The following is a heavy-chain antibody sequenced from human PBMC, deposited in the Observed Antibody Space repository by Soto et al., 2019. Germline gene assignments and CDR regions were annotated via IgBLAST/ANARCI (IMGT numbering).Heavy chain of an antibody. J-gene: IGHJ4*02. D-gene: IGHD4-4*01. V-gene: IGHV3-72*01. CDR3: ACIMTTVSPPFDY. CDR1: GFTLSEHY. Sequence: EVQLVGSGGGLVQPGGSLRLSCAASGFTLSEHYMDWDRQAPGKGLEWVGRTRNKANSYTTEYAASVKARFTISRDDSKNSLYLQMNSLKIEDTAVYYCACIMTTVSPPFDYWGQGTLVTVSS. CDR2: TRNKANSYTT.